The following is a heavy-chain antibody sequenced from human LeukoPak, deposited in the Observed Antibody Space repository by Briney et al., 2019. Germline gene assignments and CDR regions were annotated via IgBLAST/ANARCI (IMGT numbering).Heavy chain of an antibody. D-gene: IGHD6-19*01. Sequence: SVKVSCKASGGTFSSYAISWVRQAPGQGLEWMGRIIPIFGIANYAQKFQGRVTVTADKSTSTAYMELSSLRSEDTAVYCYARDLGLGYSSGWYYFDYWGQGTLVTVSS. CDR2: IIPIFGIA. J-gene: IGHJ4*02. CDR3: ARDLGLGYSSGWYYFDY. V-gene: IGHV1-69*04. CDR1: GGTFSSYA.